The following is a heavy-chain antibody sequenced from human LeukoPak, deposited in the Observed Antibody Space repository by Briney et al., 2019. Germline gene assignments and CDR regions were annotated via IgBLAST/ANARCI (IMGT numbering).Heavy chain of an antibody. Sequence: PSETLSLTCTVSGGSISSSSYYWGWIRQPPGKGLEWIGSIYYSGSTYYNPSLKSRVTISVDTSKNQFSLKLSSVTAADTAVYYCARSPDSSGYLPPFDYWGQGTLVTVSS. CDR3: ARSPDSSGYLPPFDY. CDR1: GGSISSSSYY. J-gene: IGHJ4*02. CDR2: IYYSGST. V-gene: IGHV4-39*01. D-gene: IGHD3-22*01.